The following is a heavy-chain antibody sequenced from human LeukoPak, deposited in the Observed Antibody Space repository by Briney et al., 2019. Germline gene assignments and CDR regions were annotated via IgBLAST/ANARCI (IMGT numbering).Heavy chain of an antibody. V-gene: IGHV3-11*01. J-gene: IGHJ4*02. Sequence: GGSLRLSCAASGFIFSGYYMSWIRQAPGKGLEWVSYISSGGSSIYYADSVKGRFTISRDNAKNSLYLQMNSLRAEDTAVYYCAREPYYDSSGYCLDYWGQGTLVTVSS. CDR2: ISSGGSSI. CDR3: AREPYYDSSGYCLDY. D-gene: IGHD3-22*01. CDR1: GFIFSGYY.